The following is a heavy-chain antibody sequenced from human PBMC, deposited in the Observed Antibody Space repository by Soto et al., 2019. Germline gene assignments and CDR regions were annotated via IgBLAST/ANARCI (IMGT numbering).Heavy chain of an antibody. J-gene: IGHJ4*02. V-gene: IGHV3-7*01. CDR2: IKQDGSEK. CDR3: ARGLRFLQY. CDR1: GFSTSNYW. Sequence: EVQLVESGGNLVQPGGSLRVSCAASGFSTSNYWMSWVRQAPGKGLEWVANIKQDGSEKNYVDSVKGRFIISRDNAKNSLYLQMNSLRAEDTAVYYSARGLRFLQYWGQGTLVNVSS. D-gene: IGHD3-3*01.